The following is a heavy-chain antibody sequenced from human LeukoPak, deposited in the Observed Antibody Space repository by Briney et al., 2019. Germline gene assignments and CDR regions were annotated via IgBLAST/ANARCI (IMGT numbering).Heavy chain of an antibody. V-gene: IGHV1-2*02. CDR2: INPNSGGT. Sequence: ASVKLSCEASGYTFTGHYMHWVRQAPGQGLEWMGWINPNSGGTNYAQKFQGRVTMTRDTSISTAYMELSSLTSDDTAVYFCARNRGGTYFIYGGQGTLVTVSS. J-gene: IGHJ4*02. D-gene: IGHD1-26*01. CDR3: ARNRGGTYFIY. CDR1: GYTFTGHY.